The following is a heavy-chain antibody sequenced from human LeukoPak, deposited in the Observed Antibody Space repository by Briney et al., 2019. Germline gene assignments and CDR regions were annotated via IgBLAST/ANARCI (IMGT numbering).Heavy chain of an antibody. V-gene: IGHV1-69*13. J-gene: IGHJ4*02. CDR1: GYTFTSYG. D-gene: IGHD5-18*01. Sequence: ASVNVSCKASGYTFTSYGISWVRQAPGQGLEWMGGIIPIFGTANYAQKFQGRVTITADESTSTAYMELSSLRSEDTAVYYCARSDTAMVTTIYSFDYWGQGTLVTVSS. CDR3: ARSDTAMVTTIYSFDY. CDR2: IIPIFGTA.